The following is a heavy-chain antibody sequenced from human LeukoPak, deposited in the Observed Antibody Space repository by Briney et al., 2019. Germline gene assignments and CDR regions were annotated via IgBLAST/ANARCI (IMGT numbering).Heavy chain of an antibody. D-gene: IGHD6-19*01. Sequence: GGTLRLSCAASGFTFSSYGISWVRQAPGKGLEWVSAISASGGTTYYADSVKGRFTISRDNAKNSLYLQMNSLRAEDTAVYYCARNLHAVADNWFDPWGQGTLVTVSS. J-gene: IGHJ5*02. CDR2: ISASGGTT. CDR1: GFTFSSYG. CDR3: ARNLHAVADNWFDP. V-gene: IGHV3-23*01.